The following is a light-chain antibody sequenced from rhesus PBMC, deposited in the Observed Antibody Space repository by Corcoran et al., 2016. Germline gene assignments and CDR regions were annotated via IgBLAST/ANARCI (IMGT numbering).Light chain of an antibody. Sequence: DIQMTQSPSSLSASVGDKVTITCHASQDINYWLAWFQQKPGKAPKAQIYYASRLQRGVPSSFSGSGYGTDYTLTISRLQPEEFATYYCHQYADLPYTFGQGTKVEIK. CDR2: YAS. J-gene: IGKJ2*01. CDR3: HQYADLPYT. V-gene: IGKV1-19*01. CDR1: QDINYW.